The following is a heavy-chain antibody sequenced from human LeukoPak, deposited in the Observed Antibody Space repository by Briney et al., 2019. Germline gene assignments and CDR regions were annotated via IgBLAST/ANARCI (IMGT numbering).Heavy chain of an antibody. V-gene: IGHV3-30*02. Sequence: GGSLRLPCAASGFTFSSYGMHWVRQAPGKGLEWVAFIRYDGSNKYYADSVKGRFTISRDNAKNTLYLQMNSLRAEDTAVYYCAMVRGVIGSFDYWGQGTLVTVSS. D-gene: IGHD3-10*01. J-gene: IGHJ4*02. CDR3: AMVRGVIGSFDY. CDR1: GFTFSSYG. CDR2: IRYDGSNK.